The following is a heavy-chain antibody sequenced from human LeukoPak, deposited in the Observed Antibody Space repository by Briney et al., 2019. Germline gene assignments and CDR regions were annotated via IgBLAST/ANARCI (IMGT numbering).Heavy chain of an antibody. Sequence: GASVKVSRKTSGYTFSGYYMHWVRQAPGQGLEWMGLMNPNSGATNYEQKFQGRVSLTRDMSISTAYLELTSVTSDDTAVYYCARDGSGSGWYFFDYWGQGTLVTVSS. J-gene: IGHJ4*02. D-gene: IGHD6-19*01. CDR2: MNPNSGAT. CDR1: GYTFSGYY. CDR3: ARDGSGSGWYFFDY. V-gene: IGHV1-2*02.